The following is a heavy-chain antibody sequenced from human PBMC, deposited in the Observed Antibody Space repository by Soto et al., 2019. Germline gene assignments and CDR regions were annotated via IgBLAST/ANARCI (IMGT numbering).Heavy chain of an antibody. CDR2: ISGSGGST. CDR3: ARRSSGWYFDY. D-gene: IGHD6-19*01. V-gene: IGHV3-23*01. Sequence: EVQLLESGGGLVQPGGSLRLSCAASGFTFSSYAMNLVRQAPWNGLECVSVISGSGGSTYYADSVKGRFTISRDNSKNSLYLQMSSLRAAYSAVYYCARRSSGWYFDYWGLGTMVTVSS. CDR1: GFTFSSYA. J-gene: IGHJ4*02.